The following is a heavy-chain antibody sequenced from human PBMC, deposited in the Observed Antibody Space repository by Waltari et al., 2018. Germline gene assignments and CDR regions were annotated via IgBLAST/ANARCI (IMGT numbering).Heavy chain of an antibody. CDR1: GYSISSGYY. D-gene: IGHD4-17*01. V-gene: IGHV4-38-2*02. CDR3: ARENYGDYNFDY. CDR2: FYHSESI. J-gene: IGHJ4*02. Sequence: QVQLQESGPGLVKPSETLSLTCTVSGYSISSGYYWGWLRQPPGKGLEWIGSFYHSESIYYKPSLKSRVTILVDMSKNQFSLKLSSVTAADTAVYYCARENYGDYNFDYWGQGTLVTVSS.